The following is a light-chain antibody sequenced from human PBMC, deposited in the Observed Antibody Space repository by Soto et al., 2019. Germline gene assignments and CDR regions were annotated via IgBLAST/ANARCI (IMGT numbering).Light chain of an antibody. V-gene: IGKV2-30*01. CDR3: RQGTHRPPT. J-gene: IGKJ1*01. CDR1: QSLVYSDGNAY. CDR2: RVS. Sequence: DVVMTQSPLSLPVALGQPASISCRSSQSLVYSDGNAYLTWFQQRPGQSPRRLIYRVSNRDSGVXDRXSGRGSGTDFTLKISRVEAEDVGVYYCRQGTHRPPTFGRGTKVEIK.